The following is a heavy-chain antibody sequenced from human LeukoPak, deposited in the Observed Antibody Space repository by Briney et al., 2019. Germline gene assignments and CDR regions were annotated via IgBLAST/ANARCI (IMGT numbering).Heavy chain of an antibody. CDR1: GGSISSYY. V-gene: IGHV4-59*05. D-gene: IGHD5-18*01. CDR3: AGVDTAMVYYAMDV. Sequence: SETLSLTCTVSGGSISSYYWSWIRQPPGKGLEWIGSIYYSGSTHYNPSLKSRVTISVDTSKNHFSLNLSSVTAADTAVYYCAGVDTAMVYYAMDVWGQGTTVTISS. CDR2: IYYSGST. J-gene: IGHJ6*02.